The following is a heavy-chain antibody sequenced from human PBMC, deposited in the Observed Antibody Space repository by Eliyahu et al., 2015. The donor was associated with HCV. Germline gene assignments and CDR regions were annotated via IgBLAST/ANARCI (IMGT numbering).Heavy chain of an antibody. CDR1: GGSFSGYY. CDR3: AREGFGELFDY. D-gene: IGHD3-10*01. CDR2: IXHSGST. Sequence: QVQLQQWGAGLLKPSETLSLTCAVXGGSFSGYYWXWIRQPPGKGRXXIGEIXHSGSTNYNPSLKSRVTISVDTSKNQFSLKLSSVTAADTAVYYCAREGFGELFDYWGQGTLVTVSS. V-gene: IGHV4-34*01. J-gene: IGHJ4*02.